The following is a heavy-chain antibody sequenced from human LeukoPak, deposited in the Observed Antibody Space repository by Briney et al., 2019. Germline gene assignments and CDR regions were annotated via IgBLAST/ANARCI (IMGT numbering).Heavy chain of an antibody. CDR2: MNPNSGNT. Sequence: ASVTVSCKASGYTFTSYDINWVRQATGQGLEWMGWMNPNSGNTGYAQKFQGRVTMTRNTSISTAYMELSSLRSEDTAVYYCARGDYDYVWGSYRSNYWGQGTLVTVSS. CDR1: GYTFTSYD. V-gene: IGHV1-8*01. J-gene: IGHJ4*02. CDR3: ARGDYDYVWGSYRSNY. D-gene: IGHD3-16*02.